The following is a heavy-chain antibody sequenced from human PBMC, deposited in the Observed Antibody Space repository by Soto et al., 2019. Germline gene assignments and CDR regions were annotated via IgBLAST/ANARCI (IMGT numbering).Heavy chain of an antibody. CDR1: GYTFTSYG. CDR2: ISTFNGNT. J-gene: IGHJ4*02. CDR3: ARERGLTVSTLLGY. D-gene: IGHD2-21*01. Sequence: QVQLVQSGAEVKKPGASVKVSCEASGYTFTSYGINWVRQAPGQGLEWMGRISTFNGNTKFAPKFQGRVTMTTDTDTTTVYMELRSLRSNDTAVYYCARERGLTVSTLLGYWGQGTLVTVSS. V-gene: IGHV1-18*01.